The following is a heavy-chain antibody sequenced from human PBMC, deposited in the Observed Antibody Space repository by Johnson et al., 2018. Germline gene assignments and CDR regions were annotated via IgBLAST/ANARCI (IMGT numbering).Heavy chain of an antibody. Sequence: QVQLGESGGGVVQPGRSLGLSCAASGFTFNNYGMPWVRPAPGKGLEWVAIIWYDGTTKYYAESVKGRFTISRDNSKNTRYLQMNSLRAEDTAVYYCAKGRFRYFDWGDVFDIWGQGTMVTVSS. CDR2: IWYDGTTK. J-gene: IGHJ3*02. CDR1: GFTFNNYG. CDR3: AKGRFRYFDWGDVFDI. V-gene: IGHV3-33*06. D-gene: IGHD3-9*01.